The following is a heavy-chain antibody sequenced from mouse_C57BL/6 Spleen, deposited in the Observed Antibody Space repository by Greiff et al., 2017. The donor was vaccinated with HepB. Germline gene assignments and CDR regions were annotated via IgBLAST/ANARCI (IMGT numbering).Heavy chain of an antibody. D-gene: IGHD2-4*01. CDR3: ARDDYEDY. J-gene: IGHJ2*01. Sequence: VQLVESGPELVKPGASVKISCKASGYSFTSYYIHWVKQRPGQGLEWIGWIYPGSGNTKYNEKFKGKATLTADTSSSTAYMQLSSLTSEDSAVYYCARDDYEDYWGQGTTLTVSS. CDR2: IYPGSGNT. V-gene: IGHV1-66*01. CDR1: GYSFTSYY.